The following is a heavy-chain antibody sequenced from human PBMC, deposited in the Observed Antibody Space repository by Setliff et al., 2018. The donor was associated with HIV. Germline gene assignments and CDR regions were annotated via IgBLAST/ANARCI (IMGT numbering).Heavy chain of an antibody. CDR3: ARDPPGSGFHLDY. J-gene: IGHJ4*02. V-gene: IGHV3-23*01. Sequence: GGSLRLSCAASGFAFDNYCMTWVRQAPGKGLEWVSAIGGSTGSTYYADPVKGRFTISTDNSKNTLYLQMNSLRAEDTAVYYCARDPPGSGFHLDYWGQGTPVTVSS. D-gene: IGHD5-12*01. CDR1: GFAFDNYC. CDR2: IGGSTGST.